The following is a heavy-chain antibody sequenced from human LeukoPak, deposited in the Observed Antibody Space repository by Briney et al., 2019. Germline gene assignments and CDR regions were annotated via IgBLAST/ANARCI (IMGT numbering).Heavy chain of an antibody. J-gene: IGHJ4*02. D-gene: IGHD3-10*01. CDR1: GFTFSNYS. CDR3: ARVKTYGRYFDF. CDR2: ISSSGHTI. V-gene: IGHV3-48*04. Sequence: PGGSLRLSCEASGFTFSNYSMNWVRQAPGKGLEWVSYISSSGHTIYYADSVKGRFTVSRDNAKNSLYLQMNSPRAEDTAVYYCARVKTYGRYFDFWGQGTLVTVSS.